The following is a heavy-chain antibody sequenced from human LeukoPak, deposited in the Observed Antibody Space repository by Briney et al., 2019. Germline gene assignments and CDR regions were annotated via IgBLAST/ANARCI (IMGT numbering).Heavy chain of an antibody. V-gene: IGHV4-31*03. J-gene: IGHJ4*02. CDR3: GRGGNRFGGFYFDY. Sequence: SQTLSLTCTVSADSLSSGGHYWAWIRQFPGKGLESIGFIHHSGRSRHNPSLKDRVAISVDTSRKQFALKLSSVTAADTAMYYCGRGGNRFGGFYFDYWCQGIQVIVSS. D-gene: IGHD3-10*01. CDR2: IHHSGRS. CDR1: ADSLSSGGHY.